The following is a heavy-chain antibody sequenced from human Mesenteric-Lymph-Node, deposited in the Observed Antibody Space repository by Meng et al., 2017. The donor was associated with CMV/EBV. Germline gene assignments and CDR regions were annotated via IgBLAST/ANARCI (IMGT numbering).Heavy chain of an antibody. CDR3: ARDPVAVDYYGMDV. CDR1: GFTFSSYA. V-gene: IGHV3-30*04. J-gene: IGHJ6*02. Sequence: GGSLRLSCAASGFTFSSYAMHWVRQAPGKGLEWAAVISYDGSNKYYADSVKGRFTISRDNSKNTLYLQMNSLRAEDTAVYYCARDPVAVDYYGMDVWGQGTTVTVSS. CDR2: ISYDGSNK. D-gene: IGHD6-19*01.